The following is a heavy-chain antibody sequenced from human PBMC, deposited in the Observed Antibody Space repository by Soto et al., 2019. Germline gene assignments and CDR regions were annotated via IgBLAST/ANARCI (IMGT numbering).Heavy chain of an antibody. V-gene: IGHV1-3*01. CDR2: INAGNGNT. CDR3: ARDSASVPALYYFDY. D-gene: IGHD2-2*01. J-gene: IGHJ4*02. Sequence: GASVKVSCKASGYTFTSYAMHWVRQAPGQRLEWMGWINAGNGNTKYSQKFQGRVTITRETSASTAYMELSSLRSEDTAVYYCARDSASVPALYYFDYWGKGTLVTVSS. CDR1: GYTFTSYA.